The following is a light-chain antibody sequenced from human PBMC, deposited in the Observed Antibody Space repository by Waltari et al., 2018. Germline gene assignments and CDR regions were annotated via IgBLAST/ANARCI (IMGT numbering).Light chain of an antibody. CDR2: LEGDGSY. J-gene: IGLJ2*01. Sequence: QPVLTQSPSASASLGSSVKLTCTLSRGHSSYIIAWHQQRPGKAPRNLMKLEGDGSYNKGKGVPDRFSGSSSGADRYLIISNVQSEDEADYYCATWDDNIVLFGGGTKVTVL. V-gene: IGLV4-60*03. CDR1: RGHSSYI. CDR3: ATWDDNIVL.